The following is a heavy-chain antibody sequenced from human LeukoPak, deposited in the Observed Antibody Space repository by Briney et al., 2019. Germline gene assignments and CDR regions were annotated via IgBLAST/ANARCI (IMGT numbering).Heavy chain of an antibody. CDR3: ARDVTVVASDAFDI. CDR2: ISGSDGYT. CDR1: GFTVSSNY. D-gene: IGHD3-22*01. J-gene: IGHJ3*02. Sequence: GGSLRLSCAASGFTVSSNYMSWVRQAPGKGLEWVSGISGSDGYTYYADSVKGRFTISRDNAKNSLYLQMNSLRAEDTAVYHCARDVTVVASDAFDIWGQGTMVTVSS. V-gene: IGHV3-21*01.